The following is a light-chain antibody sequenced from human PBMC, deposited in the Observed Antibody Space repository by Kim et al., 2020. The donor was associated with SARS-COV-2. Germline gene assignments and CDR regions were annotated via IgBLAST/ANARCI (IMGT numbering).Light chain of an antibody. CDR3: LQYGISPWT. J-gene: IGKJ1*01. V-gene: IGKV3-20*01. Sequence: SPGERVTLSCRASQSIPASSLAWYQQQRGQAPRLLIYGASKRATGSPDRFSGSESGTDFTLTISRLEAEDFAVYFCLQYGISPWTFGQGTKVDIK. CDR1: QSIPASS. CDR2: GAS.